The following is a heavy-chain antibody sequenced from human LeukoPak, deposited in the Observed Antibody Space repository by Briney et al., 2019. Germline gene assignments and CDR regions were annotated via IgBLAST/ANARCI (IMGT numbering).Heavy chain of an antibody. CDR1: GFSFNSYW. V-gene: IGHV3-74*01. D-gene: IGHD2-21*02. CDR3: SRDRRLFFDC. Sequence: GGSLRLSCAVSGFSFNSYWMHWVRQAPGKGLVWVSRINSDGSSTSYADSVKGRFTISRDNAKSTLYLQMNSLRAEDTAEYYCSRDRRLFFDCWGQGTLVTVSS. J-gene: IGHJ4*02. CDR2: INSDGSST.